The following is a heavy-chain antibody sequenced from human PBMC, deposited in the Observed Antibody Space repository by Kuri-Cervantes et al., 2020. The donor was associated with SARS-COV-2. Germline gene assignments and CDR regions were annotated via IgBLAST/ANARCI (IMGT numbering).Heavy chain of an antibody. J-gene: IGHJ6*02. CDR2: INPNSGGT. D-gene: IGHD3-10*01. Sequence: ASVKVSCKTSGYSFSSLGIHWVRQAPGQGLEWMGWINPNSGGTNYAQKFQGWVTMTRDTSISTAYMELSRLRSDDTAVYYCATGMVRGLIQSYYYGMDVWGQGTTVTVSS. V-gene: IGHV1-2*04. CDR3: ATGMVRGLIQSYYYGMDV. CDR1: GYSFSSLG.